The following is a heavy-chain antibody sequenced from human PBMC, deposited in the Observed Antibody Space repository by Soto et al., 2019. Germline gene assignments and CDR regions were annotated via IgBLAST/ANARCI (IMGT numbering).Heavy chain of an antibody. CDR2: INHSGST. J-gene: IGHJ4*02. CDR3: ARAFSYYGSGSYSHFDY. D-gene: IGHD3-10*01. CDR1: GGSFSGYY. Sequence: PSETLSLTCAVYGGSFSGYYWSWIRQPPGKGLEWIGEINHSGSTNYNPSLKSRVAISVDTSKNQFSLKLSSVTAADTAVYYCARAFSYYGSGSYSHFDYWGQGTLVTVSS. V-gene: IGHV4-34*01.